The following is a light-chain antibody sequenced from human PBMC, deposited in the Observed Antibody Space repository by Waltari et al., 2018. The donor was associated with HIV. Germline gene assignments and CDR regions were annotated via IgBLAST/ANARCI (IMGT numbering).Light chain of an antibody. CDR3: QQRTNWPPDT. Sequence: EIVLTQSPATLSLSPGERATFSCRASQSVSNYLAWYQQKPGQAPRLLIYDASNRASGIPARFSGSGSGTDFTLTISSLEPEDVAVYYCQQRTNWPPDTFGPGTKLEIK. J-gene: IGKJ2*01. V-gene: IGKV3-11*01. CDR1: QSVSNY. CDR2: DAS.